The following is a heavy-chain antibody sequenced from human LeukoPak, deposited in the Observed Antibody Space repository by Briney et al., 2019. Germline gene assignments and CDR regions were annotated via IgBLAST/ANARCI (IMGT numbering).Heavy chain of an antibody. J-gene: IGHJ2*01. CDR1: GGSISSSSYY. CDR2: IYYSGRT. CDR3: ARGISMIVVVIHDWYFDL. D-gene: IGHD3-22*01. Sequence: SETLSLTCTVAGGSISSSSYYWGWIRQPPGKGLEWIGNIYYSGRTYYNPSLKSRVTISVDTSKNQFSLKLSSVTATDTAVYYCARGISMIVVVIHDWYFDLWGRGTLVTVSS. V-gene: IGHV4-39*01.